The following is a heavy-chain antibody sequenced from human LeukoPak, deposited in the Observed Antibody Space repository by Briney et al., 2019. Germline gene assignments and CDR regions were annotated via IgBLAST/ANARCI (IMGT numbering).Heavy chain of an antibody. CDR1: GFTFSSYG. V-gene: IGHV3-7*01. J-gene: IGHJ4*02. Sequence: GGSLRLSCAASGFTFSSYGMHWVRQAPGKGLEWVANIKQDGSEKYYVDSVKGRFTISRDNAKNSLYLQMNSLRAEDTAVYYCAAYGSGSYYKAWGQGTLVTVSS. CDR3: AAYGSGSYYKA. D-gene: IGHD3-10*01. CDR2: IKQDGSEK.